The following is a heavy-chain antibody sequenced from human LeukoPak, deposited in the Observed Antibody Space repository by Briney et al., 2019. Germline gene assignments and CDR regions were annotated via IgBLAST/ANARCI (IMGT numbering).Heavy chain of an antibody. CDR3: AKDKQTGYCSGGSCYVDAFDI. V-gene: IGHV3-9*01. D-gene: IGHD2-15*01. CDR2: ISWNSGSI. J-gene: IGHJ3*02. Sequence: GRSLRLSCAASGFTFDDYAMHWVRQAPGKGLEWVSGISWNSGSIGYADSVKGRFTISRDNAKNSLYLQMNSLRAEDTALYYCAKDKQTGYCSGGSCYVDAFDIWGQGTMVTVSS. CDR1: GFTFDDYA.